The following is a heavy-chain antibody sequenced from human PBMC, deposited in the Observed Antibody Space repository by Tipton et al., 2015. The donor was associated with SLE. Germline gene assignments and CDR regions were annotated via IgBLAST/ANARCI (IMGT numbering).Heavy chain of an antibody. D-gene: IGHD6-19*01. CDR2: INHSGST. Sequence: TLSLTCAVYGASFSGYYWSWIRQPPGKGLEWIGEINHSGSTSYNPSLKSRVTISIDTSNDHFSLRLSSVTAADTAIYYCARSSSGWYKGAMDVWGKGTTVIVSS. CDR3: ARSSSGWYKGAMDV. V-gene: IGHV4-34*01. CDR1: GASFSGYY. J-gene: IGHJ6*03.